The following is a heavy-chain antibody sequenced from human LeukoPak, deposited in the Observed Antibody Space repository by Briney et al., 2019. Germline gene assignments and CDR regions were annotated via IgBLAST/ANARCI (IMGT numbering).Heavy chain of an antibody. V-gene: IGHV4-30-4*01. CDR2: IYYSGST. CDR3: AREAGSGSYYNYYMDV. CDR1: GGSISSGDYY. Sequence: TSETLSLTCTVSGGSISSGDYYWSWIRQPPGKGLEWIGYIYYSGSTFYNPSLKSRVIISVDTSKNQFSLNLSSVTAADTAVYYCAREAGSGSYYNYYMDVWGKGTTVTVSS. J-gene: IGHJ6*03. D-gene: IGHD3-10*01.